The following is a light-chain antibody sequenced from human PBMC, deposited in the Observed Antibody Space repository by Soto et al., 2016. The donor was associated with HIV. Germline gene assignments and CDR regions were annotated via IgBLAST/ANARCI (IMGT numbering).Light chain of an antibody. CDR3: LQHNSFPWT. J-gene: IGKJ1*01. CDR2: AAS. CDR1: QSISSY. V-gene: IGKV1-39*01. Sequence: DIQMTQSPSSLSASVGDRVTITCRASQSISSYLNWYQQKPGKAPKLLIYAASSLQSGVPSRFSGSGSGTAFTLTISSLQPEXFATYYCLQHNSFPWTFGQGTKVE.